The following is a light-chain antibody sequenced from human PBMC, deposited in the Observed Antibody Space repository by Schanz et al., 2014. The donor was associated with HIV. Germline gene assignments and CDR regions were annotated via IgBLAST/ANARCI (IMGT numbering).Light chain of an antibody. J-gene: IGLJ2*01. V-gene: IGLV2-14*02. CDR2: EGS. CDR1: SSDVGSYNL. Sequence: QSALTQPASVSGSPGQSITISCTGPSSDVGSYNLVSWYQQHPGKAPKLMIYEGSKRPSGVSNRFSGSKSGNTASLTISGLQAEDEADYYCSSYAGTNNLVLFAGGTKLTVL. CDR3: SSYAGTNNLVL.